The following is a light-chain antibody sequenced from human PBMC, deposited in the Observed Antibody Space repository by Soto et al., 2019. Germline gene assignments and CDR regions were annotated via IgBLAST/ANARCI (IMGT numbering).Light chain of an antibody. Sequence: IVVNHSLGALSLTPRERATLYCRASQSVSNNYLAWYQQKPGQAPRLLIYGASNRATGIPARFSGSGSGTEFTLTISSLQSEDFAVYYCQQYNNWPPITFGQGTRLEIK. CDR1: QSVSNN. CDR3: QQYNNWPPIT. V-gene: IGKV3D-15*01. J-gene: IGKJ5*01. CDR2: GAS.